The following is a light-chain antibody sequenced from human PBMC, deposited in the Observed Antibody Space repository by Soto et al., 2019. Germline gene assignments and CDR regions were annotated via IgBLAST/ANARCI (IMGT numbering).Light chain of an antibody. J-gene: IGKJ1*01. V-gene: IGKV3-15*01. Sequence: EMVMTQSRTTLSVSPGATATLSCMASQSVAGNLAGYQQKPGQPPRLLIYGASTRANGIPARFSGSGSGTEFTLTISSLQPDDFAPYYCQRYNSYPETFGQGTKVDIK. CDR3: QRYNSYPET. CDR2: GAS. CDR1: QSVAGN.